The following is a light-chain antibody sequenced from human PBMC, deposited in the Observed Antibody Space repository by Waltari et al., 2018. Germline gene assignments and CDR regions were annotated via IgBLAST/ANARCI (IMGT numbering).Light chain of an antibody. CDR2: DAT. Sequence: DIQMTQSPSSLSASVADRVTITCQASQDIMNYLNWFQQKPGKAPKLLIFDATNLETGVPSRFSGSGSGADFTFTISSLQPEDVATYYCQQYDYLPALTFGGGTKVEIK. V-gene: IGKV1-33*01. CDR1: QDIMNY. J-gene: IGKJ4*01. CDR3: QQYDYLPALT.